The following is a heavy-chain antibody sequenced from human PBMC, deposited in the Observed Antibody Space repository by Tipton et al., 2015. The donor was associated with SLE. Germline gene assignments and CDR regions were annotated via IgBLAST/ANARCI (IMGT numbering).Heavy chain of an antibody. D-gene: IGHD2-8*01. CDR1: GGSVNSGTYY. J-gene: IGHJ6*03. CDR2: IYSSGST. Sequence: TLSLTCTVSGGSVNSGTYYWSWIRHHPGKGLEWIGNIYSSGSTKYNPSLKSRVTISIDTSENQFSLKLTSVTAADTAVYYCARVLGSRYCTNGVCTSPYYFYYYMDVWGRGTSVTVSS. V-gene: IGHV4-31*03. CDR3: ARVLGSRYCTNGVCTSPYYFYYYMDV.